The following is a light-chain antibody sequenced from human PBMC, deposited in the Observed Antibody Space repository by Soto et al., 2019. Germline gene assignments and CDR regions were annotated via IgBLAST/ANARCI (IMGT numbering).Light chain of an antibody. CDR1: QSVSSSY. Sequence: IVLTQSPGTLSLSPGERATLSCRASQSVSSSYLAWYQQKPGQAPRLLIYGASSRATGIPDRFSGSGSGTDFTLTISRLEPEDSAVYYCQQYASSPVYTFGQGTKLEIK. V-gene: IGKV3-20*01. CDR3: QQYASSPVYT. J-gene: IGKJ2*01. CDR2: GAS.